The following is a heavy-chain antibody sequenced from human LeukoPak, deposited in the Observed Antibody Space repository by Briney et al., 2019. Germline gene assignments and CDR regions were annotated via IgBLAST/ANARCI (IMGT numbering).Heavy chain of an antibody. J-gene: IGHJ4*02. Sequence: SQTLSFTCAISGDSVSTNTAAWNWIRQSPSRGLEWLGRTYYRSKWYNDYAVSVKSRITINPDTSKNQFSLHLNSVTPEDTAVYYCARDVEMATDYWGQGTLVTVSS. V-gene: IGHV6-1*01. CDR2: TYYRSKWYN. CDR1: GDSVSTNTAA. CDR3: ARDVEMATDY. D-gene: IGHD5-24*01.